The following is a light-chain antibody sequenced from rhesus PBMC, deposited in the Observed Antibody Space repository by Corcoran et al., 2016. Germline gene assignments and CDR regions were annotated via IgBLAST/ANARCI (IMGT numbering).Light chain of an antibody. CDR1: QGISSW. Sequence: DIQMTQSPSSLSASVGDRVTITCQASQGISSWLAWYQQKPGKAPKLLIYAASSLQSGVPSRFSGSGAGTDFTLTISRLQPDDLATYYCQQHTSYPWAFGQGTKVEIK. V-gene: IGKV1-33*02. CDR3: QQHTSYPWA. CDR2: AAS. J-gene: IGKJ1*01.